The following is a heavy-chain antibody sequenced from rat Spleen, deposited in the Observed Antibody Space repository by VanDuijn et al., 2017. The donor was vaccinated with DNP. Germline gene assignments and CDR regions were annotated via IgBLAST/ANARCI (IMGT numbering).Heavy chain of an antibody. CDR1: GFTFSDYY. V-gene: IGHV5-7*01. CDR2: LSYNGGTP. Sequence: EVLLVESDGGLVQPGRSLKLSCAVSGFTFSDYYMAWVRQAPAKGLEWAATLSYNGGTPYYRDSVKGRFTISRDNAQSTLYLQMDSLRSEDTATYYCARHRTIMPYYYAMDAWGQGASVTVSS. J-gene: IGHJ4*01. CDR3: ARHRTIMPYYYAMDA. D-gene: IGHD1-12*01.